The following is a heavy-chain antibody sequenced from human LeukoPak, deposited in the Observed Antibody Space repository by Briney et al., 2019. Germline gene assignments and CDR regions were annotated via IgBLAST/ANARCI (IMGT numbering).Heavy chain of an antibody. Sequence: PGGSLRLSCATSGFTFSSYWMSWVRQAPGKGLEWVANIKQDGSEKWYVDSVNGRFTISRDNAKNSLFLQMNSLRAEDTAVYYCAREGFSRGYYYYYYMDVWGKGTTVTVSS. CDR3: AREGFSRGYYYYYYMDV. D-gene: IGHD6-13*01. J-gene: IGHJ6*03. V-gene: IGHV3-7*01. CDR1: GFTFSSYW. CDR2: IKQDGSEK.